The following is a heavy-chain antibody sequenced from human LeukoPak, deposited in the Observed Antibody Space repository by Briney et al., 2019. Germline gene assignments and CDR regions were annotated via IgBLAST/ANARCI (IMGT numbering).Heavy chain of an antibody. CDR3: ARDLYDNNRVQDY. CDR2: ISTSSTNT. D-gene: IGHD1-14*01. V-gene: IGHV3-11*05. Sequence: PGGSLRLSCAASGSTFSDYYMTWIRQAPGQGLEWVSDISTSSTNTKYADSVKGRFTISRDNAKNSLYLQMNSLRAEDTAVYYCARDLYDNNRVQDYWGQGTLVAVSS. J-gene: IGHJ4*02. CDR1: GSTFSDYY.